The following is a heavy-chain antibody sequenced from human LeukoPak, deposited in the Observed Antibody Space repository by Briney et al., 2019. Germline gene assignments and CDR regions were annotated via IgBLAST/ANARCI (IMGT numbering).Heavy chain of an antibody. D-gene: IGHD2-8*01. V-gene: IGHV4-59*01. CDR2: IYYSGST. Sequence: PSETLSLTCTVSGGSISSYYWSWIRQPPVKGLEWIGYIYYSGSTNYNPSLKSRVTISVDTSKNQFSLKLSSVTAADTAVYYCARAMVYANWFDPWGQGTLVTVSS. CDR1: GGSISSYY. J-gene: IGHJ5*02. CDR3: ARAMVYANWFDP.